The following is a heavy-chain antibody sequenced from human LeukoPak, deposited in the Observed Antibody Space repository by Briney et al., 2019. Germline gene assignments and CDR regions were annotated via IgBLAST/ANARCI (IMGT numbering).Heavy chain of an antibody. CDR3: ARSKGHLDS. V-gene: IGHV6-1*01. CDR2: TYYRSKWFN. CDR1: GDSVSSNSAA. J-gene: IGHJ4*02. Sequence: SQTLSLTCAISGDSVSSNSAAWNWIRQSPSRGLEWLGRTYYRSKWFNDYAASVRSRITIKPDTPNNQFTLQLNSVTPEDTAMYFCARSKGHLDSWGQGTLVTVSS.